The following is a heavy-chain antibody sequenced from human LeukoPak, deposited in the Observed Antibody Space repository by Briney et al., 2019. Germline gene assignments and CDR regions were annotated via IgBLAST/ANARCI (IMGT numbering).Heavy chain of an antibody. Sequence: SETLSFTCTVPGGSISSYYWSWIRQPPGKGLEGIGYIYYSGSTNYNPSLKSRVTISVDTSKNQFSLKLSSVTAADTAVYYCARAGAQTIFGPYYYYMDVWGKGTTVTVSS. CDR3: ARAGAQTIFGPYYYYMDV. J-gene: IGHJ6*03. CDR2: IYYSGST. CDR1: GGSISSYY. V-gene: IGHV4-59*01. D-gene: IGHD3/OR15-3a*01.